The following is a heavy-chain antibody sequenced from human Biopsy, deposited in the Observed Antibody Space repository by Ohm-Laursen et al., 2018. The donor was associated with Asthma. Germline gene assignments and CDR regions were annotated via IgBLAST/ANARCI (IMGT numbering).Heavy chain of an antibody. CDR1: GGSINSDY. D-gene: IGHD3-16*01. CDR2: SSYSGFR. V-gene: IGHV4-59*01. Sequence: GTLFLTCTFSGGSINSDYWSWIRQPPGKGLEWIGLSSYSGFRKYNPSLKSRVTISVDTSKNQLSLNLTSVIAADTAVYYCARDQGDSKFDYWGQGILVTVSS. J-gene: IGHJ4*02. CDR3: ARDQGDSKFDY.